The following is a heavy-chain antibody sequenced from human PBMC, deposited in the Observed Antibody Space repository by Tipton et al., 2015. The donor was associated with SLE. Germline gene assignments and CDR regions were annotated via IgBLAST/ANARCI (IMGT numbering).Heavy chain of an antibody. D-gene: IGHD6-13*01. CDR1: GFTFDDYG. CDR2: INWNGGST. J-gene: IGHJ6*02. Sequence: SLRLSCAASGFTFDDYGMSWVRQAPGKGLEWVSGINWNGGSTGYADSVKGRFTISRDNAKNSLYLQMNSLRAEDTALYYCAREKGQQLAYYYYYGMDVWGQGTTVTVSS. V-gene: IGHV3-20*04. CDR3: AREKGQQLAYYYYYGMDV.